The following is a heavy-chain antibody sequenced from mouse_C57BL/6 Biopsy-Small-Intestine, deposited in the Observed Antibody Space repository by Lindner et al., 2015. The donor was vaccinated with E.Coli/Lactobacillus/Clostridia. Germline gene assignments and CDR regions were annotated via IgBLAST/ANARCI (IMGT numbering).Heavy chain of an antibody. CDR2: INPNYGTT. Sequence: QLQESGPELVKPGASVKISCKASGYSFTDHNVSWVKQSNGKSLEWIGTINPNYGTTSYNQKFMGKATLTVDQSSSTAHMQLNRLTSDDSAVYYCARWGFYVMDYWGQGTSVTVSS. CDR1: GYSFTDHN. CDR3: ARWGFYVMDY. J-gene: IGHJ4*01. V-gene: IGHV1-39*01.